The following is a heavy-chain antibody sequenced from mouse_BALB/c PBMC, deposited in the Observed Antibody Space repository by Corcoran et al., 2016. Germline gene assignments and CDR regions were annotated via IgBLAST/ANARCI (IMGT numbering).Heavy chain of an antibody. D-gene: IGHD2-1*01. CDR3: ARSGGNSAWFAY. Sequence: EVQLQQSGPELVKPGASVKISCKASGYSFTGYYMHWVKQSHVKSLEWIGRINPYNGATSYNQNFKDKASLTVDKSSSTAYMELHSPTSEDSAVYYCARSGGNSAWFAYWGQGTLVTVSA. V-gene: IGHV1-26*01. CDR1: GYSFTGYY. CDR2: INPYNGAT. J-gene: IGHJ3*01.